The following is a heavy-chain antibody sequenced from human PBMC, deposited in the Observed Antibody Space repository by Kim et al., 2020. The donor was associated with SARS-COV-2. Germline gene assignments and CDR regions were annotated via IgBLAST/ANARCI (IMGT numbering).Heavy chain of an antibody. CDR2: IIPIFGTA. D-gene: IGHD4-17*01. Sequence: SVKVSCKASGGTFSSYAISWVRQAPGQGLEWMGGIIPIFGTANYAQKFQGRVTITADESTSTAYMELSSLRSEDTAVYYCARDYGDHYYYYGMDGWGEGSTVSDCS. CDR1: GGTFSSYA. V-gene: IGHV1-69*13. J-gene: IGHJ6*01. CDR3: ARDYGDHYYYYGMDG.